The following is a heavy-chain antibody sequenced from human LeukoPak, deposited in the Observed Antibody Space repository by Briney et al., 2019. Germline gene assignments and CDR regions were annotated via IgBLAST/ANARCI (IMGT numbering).Heavy chain of an antibody. J-gene: IGHJ4*02. CDR2: IIPILGIA. CDR1: GGTFSSYA. CDR3: ASPQSGSYYDY. D-gene: IGHD1-26*01. V-gene: IGHV1-69*04. Sequence: ASVKVSCKASGGTFSSYAISWVRQAPGQGLERMGRIIPILGIANYAQKFQGRVTITADKSTSTAYMELSSLRSEDTAVYYCASPQSGSYYDYWGQGTLVTVSS.